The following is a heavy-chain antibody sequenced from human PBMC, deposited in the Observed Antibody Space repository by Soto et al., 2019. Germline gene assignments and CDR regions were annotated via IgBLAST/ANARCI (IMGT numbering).Heavy chain of an antibody. V-gene: IGHV1-18*01. D-gene: IGHD5-18*01. CDR1: DKTFLSYG. Sequence: QVQLVQSGAEVKNPGASVKVSCKASDKTFLSYGISWVRQGPGQGLEWMGWISPYNGNTNYAQKLQGRVTMTTDTSTITAYLELRSLRSDDTAVYYCATQIDTVMVFRDWGQGALFTVSS. CDR3: ATQIDTVMVFRD. J-gene: IGHJ4*02. CDR2: ISPYNGNT.